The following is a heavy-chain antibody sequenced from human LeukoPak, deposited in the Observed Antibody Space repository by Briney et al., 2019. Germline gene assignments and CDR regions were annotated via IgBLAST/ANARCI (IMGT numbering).Heavy chain of an antibody. D-gene: IGHD1-14*01. J-gene: IGHJ4*02. V-gene: IGHV3-48*03. CDR2: SSSSGRTI. CDR1: GFSFSSYE. CDR3: ARDITAFDY. Sequence: GGSLRLSCAASGFSFSSYEMNWVRQAPGKGLEWVSYSSSSGRTIYYADSVKGRFTISRDNAKNSLYLQMNSLRAEDTAVYYCARDITAFDYWGQGTLVTVSS.